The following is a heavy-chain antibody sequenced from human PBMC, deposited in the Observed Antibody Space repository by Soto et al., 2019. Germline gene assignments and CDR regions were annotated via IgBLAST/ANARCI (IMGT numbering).Heavy chain of an antibody. Sequence: GGSLRLSCAASGFTVSSNYMSWVRQAPGKGLEWVSVIYSGGSTYYADSVKGRFTISRDNSKNTLYLQMNSLRAEDTAVYYCARSLARGLAYYDFWSGNTPHPYYMDVWGKGTTVTVSS. V-gene: IGHV3-66*01. CDR1: GFTVSSNY. CDR2: IYSGGST. CDR3: ARSLARGLAYYDFWSGNTPHPYYMDV. D-gene: IGHD3-3*01. J-gene: IGHJ6*03.